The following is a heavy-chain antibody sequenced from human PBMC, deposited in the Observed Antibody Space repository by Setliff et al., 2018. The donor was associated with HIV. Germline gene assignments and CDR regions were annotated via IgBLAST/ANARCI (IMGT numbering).Heavy chain of an antibody. CDR1: GGSTDSGSYY. J-gene: IGHJ4*02. CDR3: ARDGGSSGWYFVLGYSDY. Sequence: SETLSLTCTVSGGSTDSGSYYWAWIRQPPGQGLEWIGSMYYTGSTYYNPSLKSRVTISIDTTKNQFSLKLNSVTAADTAMYYCARDGGSSGWYFVLGYSDYWGPGTLVTVSS. CDR2: MYYTGST. D-gene: IGHD6-19*01. V-gene: IGHV4-39*02.